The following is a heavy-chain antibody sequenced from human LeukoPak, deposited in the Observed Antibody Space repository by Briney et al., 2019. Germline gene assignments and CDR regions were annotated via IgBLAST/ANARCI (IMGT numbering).Heavy chain of an antibody. D-gene: IGHD3-10*01. J-gene: IGHJ3*02. V-gene: IGHV3-30-3*01. Sequence: PGGSLRLSCAAFGFTFSSYAMSWVRQAPGKGLEWVAVISYDGSNKYYADSVKGRFTISRDNSKNTLYLQMNSLRAEDTAVYYCARALSGGPDRGAFDIWGQGTMVTVSS. CDR2: ISYDGSNK. CDR3: ARALSGGPDRGAFDI. CDR1: GFTFSSYA.